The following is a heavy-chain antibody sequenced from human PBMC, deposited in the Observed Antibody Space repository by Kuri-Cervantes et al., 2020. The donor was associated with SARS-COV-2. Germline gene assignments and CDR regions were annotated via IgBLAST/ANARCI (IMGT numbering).Heavy chain of an antibody. D-gene: IGHD5-12*01. CDR3: ARDSVATIEGYYYYYMDV. J-gene: IGHJ6*03. CDR1: GYTFTGYY. Sequence: ASVKVSCKASGYTFTGYYMHRVRQAPGQGLEWMGWINPNSGGTNYAQKFQGRVTMTRDTSISTAYMELSRLRSDDTAVYYCARDSVATIEGYYYYYMDVWGKGTTVTVSS. V-gene: IGHV1-2*02. CDR2: INPNSGGT.